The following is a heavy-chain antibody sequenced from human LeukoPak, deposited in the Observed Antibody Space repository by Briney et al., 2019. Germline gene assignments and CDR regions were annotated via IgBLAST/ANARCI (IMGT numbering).Heavy chain of an antibody. Sequence: ASVKVSCKASGYTFTGYYMHWVRQAPGQGLEWMGWINPNSGGTNYAQKVQGRVTMTRDKSTSTVYMELSSLRSEDTAMYYCAVLLRTLQLLDFWGQGTLVTVAS. V-gene: IGHV1-2*02. J-gene: IGHJ4*02. CDR3: AVLLRTLQLLDF. CDR1: GYTFTGYY. CDR2: INPNSGGT. D-gene: IGHD3-10*01.